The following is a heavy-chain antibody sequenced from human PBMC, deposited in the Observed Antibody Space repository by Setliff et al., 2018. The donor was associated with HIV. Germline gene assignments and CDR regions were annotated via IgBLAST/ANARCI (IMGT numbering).Heavy chain of an antibody. J-gene: IGHJ1*01. Sequence: PGGSLRLSCAASELTFSNYAMTWVRQAPGKGLEWVTLIYKAGKTYYADFVKGRFTIARDDTKNTVSLQMTNLEPGDTAMYYCAQAQTSVSGSYYQYLQHWGQGTLVTVSS. CDR2: LIYKAGKT. D-gene: IGHD3-10*01. CDR3: AQAQTSVSGSYYQYLQH. V-gene: IGHV3-23*03. CDR1: ELTFSNYA.